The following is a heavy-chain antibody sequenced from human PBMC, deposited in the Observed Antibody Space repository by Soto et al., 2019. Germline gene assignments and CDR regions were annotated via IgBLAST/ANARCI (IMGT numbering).Heavy chain of an antibody. Sequence: SVKVSCKASGGTFSSYAISWVRQAPGQGLEWMGGIIPIFGTANYAQKFQGRVTITADESTSTAYMELSSLRSEDTAVYYCARVAAHRPGSYYYYYGMDVWGQGTTVTVS. J-gene: IGHJ6*02. CDR3: ARVAAHRPGSYYYYYGMDV. CDR1: GGTFSSYA. D-gene: IGHD6-13*01. V-gene: IGHV1-69*13. CDR2: IIPIFGTA.